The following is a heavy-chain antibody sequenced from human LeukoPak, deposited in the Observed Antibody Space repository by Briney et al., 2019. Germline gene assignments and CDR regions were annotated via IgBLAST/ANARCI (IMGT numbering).Heavy chain of an antibody. V-gene: IGHV3-23*01. Sequence: GGSLRLSCAASGFTFSFYAMSWVRQTPGKGLEWVSSISSSGDISYYTDPVKGRFTISRDNAKNSLYLQMNSLRAEDTALYYCARGPLRFLEWLFSFDPWGQGTLVTVSS. J-gene: IGHJ5*02. D-gene: IGHD3-3*01. CDR3: ARGPLRFLEWLFSFDP. CDR2: ISSSGDIS. CDR1: GFTFSFYA.